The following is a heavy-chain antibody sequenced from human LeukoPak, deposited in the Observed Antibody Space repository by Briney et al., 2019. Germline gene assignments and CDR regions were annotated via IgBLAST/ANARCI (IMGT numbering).Heavy chain of an antibody. J-gene: IGHJ4*02. CDR2: IGNKVSNYAT. CDR1: GFTFSGSA. CDR3: AGNYDSWTGVNY. V-gene: IGHV3-73*01. D-gene: IGHD3-3*01. Sequence: GGSLRLSCAASGFTFSGSAMHWVRQASGKGLEWVGHIGNKVSNYATEYAASLRGRFTISRDDSKDTAYLQVNSLKTEDTAVYYCAGNYDSWTGVNYWGQGTLVTVSS.